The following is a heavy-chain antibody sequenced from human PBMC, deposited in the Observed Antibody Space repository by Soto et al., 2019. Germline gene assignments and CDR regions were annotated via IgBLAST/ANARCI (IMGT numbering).Heavy chain of an antibody. CDR3: ARDRVWYYYGSGRQDYYYYMDV. Sequence: PSETLSLTCTVSGGSISSGGYYWSWIRQHPGKGLEWIGYIYYSGSTYYNPSLKSRVTISVDTSKNQFSLKLSSVTAADTAVYYCARDRVWYYYGSGRQDYYYYMDVWGKGTTVTVSS. V-gene: IGHV4-31*03. CDR2: IYYSGST. D-gene: IGHD3-10*01. CDR1: GGSISSGGYY. J-gene: IGHJ6*03.